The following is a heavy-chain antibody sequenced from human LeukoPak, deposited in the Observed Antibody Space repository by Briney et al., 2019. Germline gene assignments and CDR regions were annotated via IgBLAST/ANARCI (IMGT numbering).Heavy chain of an antibody. Sequence: GESLKISCEASGYSFTTYWIGWVRQMPGKGLEWMGIIYPGDSDTRYSPSFQGQVTISADKSISTAYLQWSSLKASDTAMYYCARFSVGGTYYPNYWGQGTLVSVSS. CDR1: GYSFTTYW. CDR2: IYPGDSDT. D-gene: IGHD1-26*01. CDR3: ARFSVGGTYYPNY. J-gene: IGHJ4*02. V-gene: IGHV5-51*01.